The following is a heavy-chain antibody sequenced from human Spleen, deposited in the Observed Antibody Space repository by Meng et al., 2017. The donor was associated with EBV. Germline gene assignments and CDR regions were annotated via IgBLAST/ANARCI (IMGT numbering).Heavy chain of an antibody. Sequence: QVQLVQSGVEVKKPGSTVKVSCRASGGTFANYDVSWVRQAPGQGLEWMGGIIPLFGTTDYARKFKGRLTITADKSTLTAFMELSSLTSQDTAVYYCASSLGGSVAPVWGQGVLVTVSS. CDR3: ASSLGGSVAPV. V-gene: IGHV1-69*06. D-gene: IGHD3-16*01. CDR1: GGTFANYD. J-gene: IGHJ4*02. CDR2: IIPLFGTT.